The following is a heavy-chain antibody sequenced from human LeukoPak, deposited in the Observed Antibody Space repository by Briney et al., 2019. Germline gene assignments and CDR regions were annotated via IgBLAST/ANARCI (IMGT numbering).Heavy chain of an antibody. CDR1: GYTFTSYA. CDR3: ARDGAPGYCSGGSCYSFDY. Sequence: ASVKVSRKASGYTFTSYAMHWVRQAPGQRLEWMGWINAGNGNTKYSQKFQGRVTITRDTSASTAYMELSSLRSEDTAVYYCARDGAPGYCSGGSCYSFDYWGQGTLVTVSS. CDR2: INAGNGNT. V-gene: IGHV1-3*01. J-gene: IGHJ4*02. D-gene: IGHD2-15*01.